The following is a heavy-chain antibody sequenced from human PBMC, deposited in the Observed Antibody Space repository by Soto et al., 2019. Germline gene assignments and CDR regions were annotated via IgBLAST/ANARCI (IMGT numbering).Heavy chain of an antibody. V-gene: IGHV4-34*01. CDR2: INHSGST. D-gene: IGHD6-19*01. CDR3: ARDSFEAVCPIDY. J-gene: IGHJ4*02. Sequence: QVQLQQWGAGLLKPSETLSLTCAVYGGSFSGYYWSWIRQPPGKGLEWIGEINHSGSTNYNPSLKCRVTISVHTSKYPFYLQLSSVTSLDTAVYYCARDSFEAVCPIDYWGQGTLVTVSS. CDR1: GGSFSGYY.